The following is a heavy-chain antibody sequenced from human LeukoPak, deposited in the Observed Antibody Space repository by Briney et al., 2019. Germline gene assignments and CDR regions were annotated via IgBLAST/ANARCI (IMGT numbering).Heavy chain of an antibody. V-gene: IGHV3-7*03. CDR3: AKGFPYGDLDY. CDR2: IKEDGSEK. CDR1: GFTFSSYW. Sequence: PGGSLRLSCAASGFTFSSYWMSWVRQAPGKGLEWVANIKEDGSEKYYVDSVKGRFTISRDNSKNTLYLQMNSLRAEDTAIYYCAKGFPYGDLDYWGQGTLVTVSS. D-gene: IGHD4-17*01. J-gene: IGHJ4*02.